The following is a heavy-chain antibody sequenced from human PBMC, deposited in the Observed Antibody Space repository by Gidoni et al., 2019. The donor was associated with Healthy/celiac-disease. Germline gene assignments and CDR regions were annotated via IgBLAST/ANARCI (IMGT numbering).Heavy chain of an antibody. D-gene: IGHD3-22*01. J-gene: IGHJ3*02. Sequence: QVQLVQSGAEVKKPGSSVKVSCKASGDTFSSYAIRWVRQAPGQGLEWMGGIIPIFGTANYAQKFQGRVTITADKSTSTAYMELSTLRSEDTAVYYCARDRGYYYDSNNPRAFDIWGQGTMVTVSS. CDR3: ARDRGYYYDSNNPRAFDI. V-gene: IGHV1-69*06. CDR1: GDTFSSYA. CDR2: IIPIFGTA.